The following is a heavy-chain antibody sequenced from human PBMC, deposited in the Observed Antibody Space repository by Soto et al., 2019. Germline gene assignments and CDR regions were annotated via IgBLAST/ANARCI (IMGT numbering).Heavy chain of an antibody. D-gene: IGHD6-19*01. CDR3: ARDFGLIAVAGTKDYYYYGMDV. Sequence: SVKVSCKASGGTFSSYAISWVRQAPGQGLEWMGGIIPIFGTANYAQKFQGRVTITADESTSTAYMELSSLRSEDTAVYYCARDFGLIAVAGTKDYYYYGMDVWGQGTTVTVSS. CDR1: GGTFSSYA. CDR2: IIPIFGTA. J-gene: IGHJ6*02. V-gene: IGHV1-69*13.